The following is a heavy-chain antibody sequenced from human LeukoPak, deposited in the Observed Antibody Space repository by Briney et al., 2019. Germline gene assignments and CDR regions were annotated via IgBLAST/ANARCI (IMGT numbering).Heavy chain of an antibody. V-gene: IGHV1-69*06. D-gene: IGHD3-10*01. Sequence: GASVKVSCKASGGSFSSYAISWVRQAPGQGLEWMGGVIHIFGTANYAQKFQGRVTITADKSTSTAYMELSSLRSEDTAVYYCARSQPQNYYGSGSFNYYFDYWGQGTLVTVSS. CDR2: VIHIFGTA. CDR1: GGSFSSYA. J-gene: IGHJ4*02. CDR3: ARSQPQNYYGSGSFNYYFDY.